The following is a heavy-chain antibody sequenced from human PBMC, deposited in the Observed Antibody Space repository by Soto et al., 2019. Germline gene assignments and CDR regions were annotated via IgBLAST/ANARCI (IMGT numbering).Heavy chain of an antibody. J-gene: IGHJ4*02. V-gene: IGHV3-23*01. CDR3: AKGGSRVGDFDY. CDR2: ITGGGGST. D-gene: IGHD2-15*01. CDR1: GFTFSSYA. Sequence: EVQLLESGGGLVQPGGSLRLSCAASGFTFSSYAMSWVRQAPGKGLEWVSGITGGGGSTYYADSVKGRFTISRDNSKNTLYLQMNSLRAEDTAVYYCAKGGSRVGDFDYWGQGTLVTVSS.